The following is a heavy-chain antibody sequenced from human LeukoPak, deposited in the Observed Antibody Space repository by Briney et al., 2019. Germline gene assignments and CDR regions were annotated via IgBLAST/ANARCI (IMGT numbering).Heavy chain of an antibody. CDR2: ISSSGSTI. CDR3: AREGSYQLRDAFDI. J-gene: IGHJ3*02. CDR1: GFTFSDYY. D-gene: IGHD2-2*01. V-gene: IGHV3-11*04. Sequence: GGSLRLSCAASGFTFSDYYMSWIRQAPGKGLEWVSYISSSGSTIYYADSVKGRFTISRDNSKNTLYLQMNSLRAEDTAVYYCAREGSYQLRDAFDIWGQGTMVTVSS.